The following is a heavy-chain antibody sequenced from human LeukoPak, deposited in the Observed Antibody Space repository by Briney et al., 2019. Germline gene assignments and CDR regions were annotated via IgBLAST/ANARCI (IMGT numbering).Heavy chain of an antibody. CDR2: ISGSGGST. CDR3: AKVGDIQLWTIIGYSIQQYYFDY. CDR1: GFTFSSYA. D-gene: IGHD5-18*01. V-gene: IGHV3-23*01. J-gene: IGHJ4*02. Sequence: GGSLRLSCAASGFTFSSYAMSWVRQAPGKGLEWVSAISGSGGSTYYADSVKGRFTISRDNSKNTLYLQMNSLRAEDTAVYYCAKVGDIQLWTIIGYSIQQYYFDYWGQGTLVTVSS.